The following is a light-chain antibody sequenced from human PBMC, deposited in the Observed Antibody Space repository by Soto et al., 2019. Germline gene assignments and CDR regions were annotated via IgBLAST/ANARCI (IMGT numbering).Light chain of an antibody. CDR3: QHLNGRFT. J-gene: IGKJ3*01. V-gene: IGKV3-20*01. CDR2: ATS. CDR1: QTVNSDY. Sequence: EIVLTQSPGTLSLSPGETATLSCRASQTVNSDYLAWFQQRPGQAPRLLIFATSRRATDIPDRFSGSGSGTDFTLTISSLQPEDVATYYCQHLNGRFTFGPGTKVDIK.